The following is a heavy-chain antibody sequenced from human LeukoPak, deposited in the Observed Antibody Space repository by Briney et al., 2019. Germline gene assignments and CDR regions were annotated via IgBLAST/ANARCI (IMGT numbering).Heavy chain of an antibody. Sequence: ASVKVSCKASEFTFTGYYMHWVRQAPGQGLEWMGWINPNSGGTNYAQKFQGRVTMTRDTSISTAYMELSRLRSDDTAVYYCARVIGFGELSLGYWGQGTLVTVSS. J-gene: IGHJ4*02. D-gene: IGHD3-10*01. CDR3: ARVIGFGELSLGY. CDR2: INPNSGGT. V-gene: IGHV1-2*02. CDR1: EFTFTGYY.